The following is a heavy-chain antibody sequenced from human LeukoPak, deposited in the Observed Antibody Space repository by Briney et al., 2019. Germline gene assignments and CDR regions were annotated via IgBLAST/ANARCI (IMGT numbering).Heavy chain of an antibody. J-gene: IGHJ4*02. CDR2: IYSGGST. Sequence: GGSLRLSCAASGFTVSSNYVNWVRQAPGKGLEWVSIIYSGGSTYYADSVKGRFTISRDNSKNTLYLQMNSLRGEDTAVYYCATSPSNTQVSFDYWGQGSLVAVSS. V-gene: IGHV3-53*01. CDR1: GFTVSSNY. CDR3: ATSPSNTQVSFDY. D-gene: IGHD1-14*01.